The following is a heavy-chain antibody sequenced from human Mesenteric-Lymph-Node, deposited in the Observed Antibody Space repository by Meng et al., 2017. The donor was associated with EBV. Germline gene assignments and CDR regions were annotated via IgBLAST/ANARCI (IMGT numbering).Heavy chain of an antibody. Sequence: QVHLVQSEAEVXXXXXSVKVPXXXSGYTFSGYYIHWVRQAPGQGLEWMGRVNSNSGDANYAQKFQGRVTMTRDTSVTTAYMEVNRLRSDDTAVYYCARQDYYDVTGYYYFDYWGQGTLVTVSS. CDR2: VNSNSGDA. CDR3: ARQDYYDVTGYYYFDY. V-gene: IGHV1-2*06. J-gene: IGHJ4*02. CDR1: GYTFSGYY. D-gene: IGHD3-22*01.